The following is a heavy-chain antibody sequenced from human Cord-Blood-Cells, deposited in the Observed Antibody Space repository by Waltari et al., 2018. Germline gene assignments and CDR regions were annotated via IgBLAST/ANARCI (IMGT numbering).Heavy chain of an antibody. Sequence: QVQQQESGHGLLQPSGTLCLTCDVTGCSSSRSTWWSWVAPPPVKGLGWIGEIYHSGSTNYNPSLKSRVTISVDKSKNQFSLKLSSVTAAYTAVYYCARAIYYDSSGYYYYFDYWGQGTLVTVSS. CDR1: GCSSSRSTW. D-gene: IGHD3-22*01. CDR3: ARAIYYDSSGYYYYFDY. J-gene: IGHJ4*02. CDR2: IYHSGST. V-gene: IGHV4-4*02.